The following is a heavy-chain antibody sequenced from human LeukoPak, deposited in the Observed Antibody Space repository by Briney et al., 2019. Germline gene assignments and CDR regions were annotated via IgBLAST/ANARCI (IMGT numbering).Heavy chain of an antibody. V-gene: IGHV3-30-3*01. CDR2: ISYDGSNK. CDR3: VKASSSSPQYNWFDA. Sequence: GGSLRLSCAASGFTFSNYAVHWVRQAPGKGLEWVAVISYDGSNKYYADSVKGRFTISRDNSKNTLYLQMNSLRAEDTALYYCVKASSSSPQYNWFDAWGQGTLVTVSS. J-gene: IGHJ5*02. CDR1: GFTFSNYA. D-gene: IGHD6-6*01.